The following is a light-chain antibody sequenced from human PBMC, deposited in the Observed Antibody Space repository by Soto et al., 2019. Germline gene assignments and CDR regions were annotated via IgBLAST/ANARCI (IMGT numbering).Light chain of an antibody. J-gene: IGKJ5*01. CDR3: QQYNNWPSIT. V-gene: IGKV3-15*01. CDR2: GAS. Sequence: IVMTQSPSTLTVSPGERATLSCRASQSVSSNLAWYQRKPGQAPRLLIYGASTRATGIPARFSGSGSGTEFTLTISSLQSEDFAVYYCQQYNNWPSITFGQGTRLEIK. CDR1: QSVSSN.